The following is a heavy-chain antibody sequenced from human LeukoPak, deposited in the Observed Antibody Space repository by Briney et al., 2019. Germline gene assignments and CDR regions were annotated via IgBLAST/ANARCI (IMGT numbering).Heavy chain of an antibody. D-gene: IGHD2-2*01. CDR1: GASISRHY. J-gene: IGHJ5*02. CDR2: IYYSGST. Sequence: PSETLSLTCTVSGASISRHYWSWIRQPPGKGLEWIGYIYYSGSTNYNPSLKSRVTMSVDTSKNQLSLNLSSVTAADTAVYYCAAKPVVPAAQGHYFDPWGQGTLVTLSS. CDR3: AAKPVVPAAQGHYFDP. V-gene: IGHV4-59*11.